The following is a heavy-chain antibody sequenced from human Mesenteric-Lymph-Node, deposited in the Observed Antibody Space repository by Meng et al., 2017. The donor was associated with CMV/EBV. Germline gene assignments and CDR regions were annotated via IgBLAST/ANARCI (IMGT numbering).Heavy chain of an antibody. Sequence: QVALQQVGAGRLKPSATLSLTCAVYGGSFSGYYWSWIRQPPGKGLEWIGEINHSGSTNYNPSLKSRVTISVDTSKNQFSLKLSSVTAADTAVYYCARHQRWLKSEGGFNYWGQGTLVTVSS. CDR1: GGSFSGYY. D-gene: IGHD4-23*01. CDR2: INHSGST. CDR3: ARHQRWLKSEGGFNY. J-gene: IGHJ4*02. V-gene: IGHV4-34*01.